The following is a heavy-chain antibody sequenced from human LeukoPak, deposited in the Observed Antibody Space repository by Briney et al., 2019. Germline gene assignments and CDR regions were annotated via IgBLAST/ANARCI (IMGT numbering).Heavy chain of an antibody. Sequence: SGGSLRLSCAASGFTFSSYWVHWVRQAPGKGLVWVSRINSDGSSTSYADSVKGRFTISRDNAKNTLYLQMNSLRAEDTAVYYCARDLGNDYDFWSGYYTFDYWGQGTLVTVSS. D-gene: IGHD3-3*01. CDR1: GFTFSSYW. V-gene: IGHV3-74*01. CDR2: INSDGSST. CDR3: ARDLGNDYDFWSGYYTFDY. J-gene: IGHJ4*02.